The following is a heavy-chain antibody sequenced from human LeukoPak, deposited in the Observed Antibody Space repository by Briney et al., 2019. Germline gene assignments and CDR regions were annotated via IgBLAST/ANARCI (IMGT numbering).Heavy chain of an antibody. CDR3: ARGRAYSSGWYGVY. CDR2: ISAYNGNT. Sequence: ASVKVSCKASGYSFSSHDISWVRQAPGQGLEWMGWISAYNGNTNYAQKIQGRVTMTTDASTSTAYMELRSLTSDDTAVYYCARGRAYSSGWYGVYWGQGTLVTVSS. CDR1: GYSFSSHD. J-gene: IGHJ4*02. D-gene: IGHD6-19*01. V-gene: IGHV1-18*01.